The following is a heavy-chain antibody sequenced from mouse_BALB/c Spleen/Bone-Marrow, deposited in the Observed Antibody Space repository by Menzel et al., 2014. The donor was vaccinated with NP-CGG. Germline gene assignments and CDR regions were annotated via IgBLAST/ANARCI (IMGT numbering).Heavy chain of an antibody. Sequence: EVKLMESGGGLMQPGGSRKLSCAASGFTFSSFGMHWVRQAPEKGLEWVAYISSGSSTIYYADTVKGRFTISRDNPKNTLFLQMTSLRSEDTAMYYCARSGYYGSSPYYAMDYWGQGTSVTVSS. CDR2: ISSGSSTI. V-gene: IGHV5-17*02. CDR1: GFTFSSFG. CDR3: ARSGYYGSSPYYAMDY. J-gene: IGHJ4*01. D-gene: IGHD1-1*01.